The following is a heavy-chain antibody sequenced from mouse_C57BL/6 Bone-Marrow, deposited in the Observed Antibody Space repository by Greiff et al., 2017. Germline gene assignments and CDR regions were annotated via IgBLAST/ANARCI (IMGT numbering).Heavy chain of an antibody. D-gene: IGHD1-1*01. V-gene: IGHV1-64*01. CDR2: IHPNSGST. CDR1: GYTFTSYW. CDR3: ARGSSYGGYYFDY. J-gene: IGHJ2*01. Sequence: QVQLQQPGAELVKPGASVKLSCKASGYTFTSYWMHWVKQRPGQGLEWIGMIHPNSGSTNYNEKFKSKATLTVDKSSSTAYMQLSSLTSEDSAVXYCARGSSYGGYYFDYWGQGTTLTGSS.